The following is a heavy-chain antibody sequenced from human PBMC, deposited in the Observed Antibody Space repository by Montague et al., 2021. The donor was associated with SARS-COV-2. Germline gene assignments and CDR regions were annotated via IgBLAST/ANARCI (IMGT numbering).Heavy chain of an antibody. V-gene: IGHV4-61*01. CDR3: ARELEIHDFLSGYYIGD. CDR1: GGSVNSGSYH. CDR2: IYYSGST. D-gene: IGHD3-3*01. J-gene: IGHJ4*02. Sequence: SETLFLTCTVSGGSVNSGSYHWNWIRQPPGKGLEWIGYIYYSGSTSYNPSLKSRVAISLDTSKNQFPLNLTSVTAADTALYFCARELEIHDFLSGYYIGDWGQGTLVTVSS.